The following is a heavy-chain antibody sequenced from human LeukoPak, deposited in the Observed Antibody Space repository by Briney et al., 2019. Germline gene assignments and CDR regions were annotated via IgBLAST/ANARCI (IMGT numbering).Heavy chain of an antibody. V-gene: IGHV3-7*01. D-gene: IGHD5-18*01. Sequence: GGSLRLSCAASGFTFSSYWMCWVRQAPGKGLEWVANIKQDGSEKYYVDSVKGRFTISRDNAKNSLYLQMNSLRAEDTAVYYCARAAADTAIRFDYWGQGTLVTVSS. CDR1: GFTFSSYW. CDR3: ARAAADTAIRFDY. J-gene: IGHJ4*02. CDR2: IKQDGSEK.